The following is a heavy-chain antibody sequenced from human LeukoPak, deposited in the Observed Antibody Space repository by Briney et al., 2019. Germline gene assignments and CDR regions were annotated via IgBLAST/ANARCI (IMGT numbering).Heavy chain of an antibody. Sequence: GGSLRLSCAASGFTFSSYAMHWVRQAPGKGLEWVANIKQDGSEKYYVDSVKGRFTISRDNSKNTLYLQMNSLRAEDTAVYYCARPDSDYYDSSGRTKHYYFDYWGQGTLVTVSS. CDR2: IKQDGSEK. J-gene: IGHJ4*02. V-gene: IGHV3-7*01. CDR1: GFTFSSYA. D-gene: IGHD3-22*01. CDR3: ARPDSDYYDSSGRTKHYYFDY.